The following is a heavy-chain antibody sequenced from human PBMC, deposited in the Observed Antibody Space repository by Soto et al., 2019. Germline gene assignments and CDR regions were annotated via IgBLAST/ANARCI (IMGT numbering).Heavy chain of an antibody. D-gene: IGHD1-26*01. V-gene: IGHV3-72*01. CDR1: GFTFSDHY. J-gene: IGHJ4*02. CDR3: ARFSGSYTRGLDY. Sequence: EVQQVESGGGLVQPGGSLRLSCAASGFTFSDHYTDWVRQAPGKGLEWVGRSRNKANSYSTEYAASVKGRFTISRDESKNSLYLQMDSLKTEDTAVYYCARFSGSYTRGLDYWGQGTLVTVSS. CDR2: SRNKANSYST.